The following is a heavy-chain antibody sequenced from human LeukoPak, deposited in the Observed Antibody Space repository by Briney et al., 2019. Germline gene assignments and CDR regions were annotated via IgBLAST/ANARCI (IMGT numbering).Heavy chain of an antibody. J-gene: IGHJ4*02. CDR3: ARVNAALYDY. CDR1: GGSISSYY. V-gene: IGHV4-59*01. Sequence: SETLSLTRTVSGGSISSYYWSWIRQPPGKGLEWIGYIYYSGSTNYNPSLKSRVTISVDTSKNQFSLKLSSVTAADTAVYYCARVNAALYDYWGQGTLVTVSS. CDR2: IYYSGST. D-gene: IGHD2-2*02.